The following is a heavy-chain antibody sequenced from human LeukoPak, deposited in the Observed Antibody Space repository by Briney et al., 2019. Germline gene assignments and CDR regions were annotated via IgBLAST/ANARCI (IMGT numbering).Heavy chain of an antibody. CDR2: INPNSGGT. D-gene: IGHD1-26*01. CDR1: GYTFTRYY. V-gene: IGHV1-2*02. CDR3: ARDRTSGSYPYNWFDP. Sequence: APVKVSCKASGYTFTRYYMHWVRQAPGQGLEWMGWINPNSGGTNYAQKFQGRVTMTRDTSISTAYMELSRLRSGDTAVYYCARDRTSGSYPYNWFDPWGQGTLVTVSS. J-gene: IGHJ5*02.